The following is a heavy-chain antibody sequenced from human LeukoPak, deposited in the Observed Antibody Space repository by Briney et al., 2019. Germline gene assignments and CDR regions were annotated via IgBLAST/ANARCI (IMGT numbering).Heavy chain of an antibody. CDR3: ATNMTTASNLRRSYWYFDL. D-gene: IGHD4-17*01. CDR2: IHVSGGST. Sequence: GGSLRLSCAASGFTFSSYAMSWVRHAPGKGLEWVLAIHVSGGSTYYADSVKGRFTISRDNSKNMLYPQMNSLRAEDTAVYYCATNMTTASNLRRSYWYFDLWGRGTRVTVSS. J-gene: IGHJ2*01. V-gene: IGHV3-23*01. CDR1: GFTFSSYA.